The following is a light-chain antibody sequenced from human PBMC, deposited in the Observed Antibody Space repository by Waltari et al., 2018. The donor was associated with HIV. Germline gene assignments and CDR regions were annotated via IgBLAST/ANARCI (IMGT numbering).Light chain of an antibody. V-gene: IGKV1-9*01. Sequence: DIQLTQSPSFLSASVGDRVTITCRASQGIRNHLAWYQQKPGKAPKLLIYSASTLQSGVSSRFSGSGSGTEFTLTISSLQPEDFATYYCQQRNDYPITFGQGTRLDIK. J-gene: IGKJ5*01. CDR2: SAS. CDR1: QGIRNH. CDR3: QQRNDYPIT.